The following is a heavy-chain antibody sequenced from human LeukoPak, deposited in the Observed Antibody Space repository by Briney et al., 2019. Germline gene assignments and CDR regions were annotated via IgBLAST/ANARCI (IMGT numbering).Heavy chain of an antibody. Sequence: SETLSLTCTLSVDSICIFYWKCMSPPPEGGRGWIGNIDDSATTNYNPTLECRVTISVDTSSNQFSLNLSSVTAADTAIYYCARHSTNGGYFDYWGQGTLVTVSS. CDR3: ARHSTNGGYFDY. CDR1: VDSICIFY. J-gene: IGHJ4*02. D-gene: IGHD2-8*01. CDR2: IDDSATT. V-gene: IGHV4-59*08.